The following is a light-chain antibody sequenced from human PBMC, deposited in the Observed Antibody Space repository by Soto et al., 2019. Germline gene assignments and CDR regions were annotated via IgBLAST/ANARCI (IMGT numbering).Light chain of an antibody. J-gene: IGKJ1*01. CDR1: QDISNY. V-gene: IGKV1-9*01. Sequence: IQLTQSPSSLSASVGDRVTVTCRASQDISNYLAWYQQSPGRAPKLLIYLASTLERGVPSRFSGSGSGTDFTLTISSLQHEDFATYYCQQRESDPPWTFGQGTRVEIK. CDR2: LAS. CDR3: QQRESDPPWT.